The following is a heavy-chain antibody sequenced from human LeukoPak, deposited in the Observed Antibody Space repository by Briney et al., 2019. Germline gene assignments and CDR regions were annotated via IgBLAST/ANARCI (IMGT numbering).Heavy chain of an antibody. Sequence: AGGSLRLSCAASGFSVSNTYMSWVRQAPGKGLEWVSVIYSGDSGVSTYYADSVKGRFTISRHNSKNTLYLQMSSLRAEDTAVYFCARSAARLRYYYAMDVWGQGTTVTACS. CDR3: ARSAARLRYYYAMDV. V-gene: IGHV3-53*04. CDR1: GFSVSNTY. J-gene: IGHJ6*02. D-gene: IGHD6-6*01. CDR2: IYSGDSGVST.